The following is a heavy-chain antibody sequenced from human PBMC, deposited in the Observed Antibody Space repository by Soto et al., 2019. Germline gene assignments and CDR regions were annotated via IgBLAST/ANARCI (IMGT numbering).Heavy chain of an antibody. Sequence: GGSLRLSCAASGLTFSSYGMHWVRQAPGKGLEWVAVISYDGSNKYYADSVKGRFTISRDNSKDTLYLQMNSLRAEDTAVYYCAKEWDYSNSGFDYWGQGTLVTVSS. CDR1: GLTFSSYG. J-gene: IGHJ4*02. CDR3: AKEWDYSNSGFDY. D-gene: IGHD4-4*01. CDR2: ISYDGSNK. V-gene: IGHV3-30*18.